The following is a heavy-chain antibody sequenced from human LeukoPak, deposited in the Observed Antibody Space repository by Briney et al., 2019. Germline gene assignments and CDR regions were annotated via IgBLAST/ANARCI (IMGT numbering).Heavy chain of an antibody. CDR2: IGGSGGSK. CDR3: GKEGGA. D-gene: IGHD3-16*01. CDR1: GFRFSDFT. V-gene: IGHV3-23*01. J-gene: IGHJ5*02. Sequence: SGGSMRLSCAASGFRFSDFTITWVRQAPGKGPEWVSAIGGSGGSKYYADSLGGRFTISRDNSKDMLYLQMNSLKVEDTATYYCGKEGGAWGQGTNVTVSS.